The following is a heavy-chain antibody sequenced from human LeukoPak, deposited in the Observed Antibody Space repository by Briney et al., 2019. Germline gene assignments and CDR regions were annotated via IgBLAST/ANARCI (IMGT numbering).Heavy chain of an antibody. CDR3: AKGQSSSGLRNYFDY. J-gene: IGHJ4*02. CDR1: GFTFSSYA. V-gene: IGHV3-23*01. CDR2: ISASGGTT. Sequence: GGSLRLSYAASGFTFSSYAMSWVRQAPGKGLEWVSGISASGGTTYYADSVKGRFTISRDNSKNTLYLQMNSLRAEDTAVYYCAKGQSSSGLRNYFDYWGQGTLVTVSS. D-gene: IGHD3-22*01.